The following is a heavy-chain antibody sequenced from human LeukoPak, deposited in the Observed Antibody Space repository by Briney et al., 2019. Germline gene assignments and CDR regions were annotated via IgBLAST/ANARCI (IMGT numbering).Heavy chain of an antibody. Sequence: GSVKVSCKVSGYTLTELSMHWVRQAPGKGLEWMGGFDPEDGETIYAQKFQGRVTITRDTSASTAYMELSSLRSEDTAVYYCARPAIVDTAMVWGDYFDYWGQGTLVTVSS. V-gene: IGHV1-24*01. D-gene: IGHD5-18*01. CDR1: GYTLTELS. CDR3: ARPAIVDTAMVWGDYFDY. CDR2: FDPEDGET. J-gene: IGHJ4*02.